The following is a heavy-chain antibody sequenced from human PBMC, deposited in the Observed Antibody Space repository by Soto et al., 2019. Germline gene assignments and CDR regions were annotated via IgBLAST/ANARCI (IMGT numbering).Heavy chain of an antibody. J-gene: IGHJ5*02. CDR2: ISYDGSNK. CDR1: GFTFSRYA. V-gene: IGHV3-30-3*01. CDR3: ARASSMVRGVSTPNWFDP. D-gene: IGHD3-10*01. Sequence: VGSLRLSCAASGFTFSRYAMHWVRQAPDKGLEWVAVISYDGSNKYYADSVKGRFTISRDNSKNTLYLQMNSLRAEDTAVYYCARASSMVRGVSTPNWFDPWGQGTLVTVSS.